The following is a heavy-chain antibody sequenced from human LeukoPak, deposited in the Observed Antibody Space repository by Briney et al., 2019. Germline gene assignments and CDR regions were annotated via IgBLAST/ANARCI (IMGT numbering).Heavy chain of an antibody. V-gene: IGHV1-24*01. CDR3: ATAPPTAPEDYYYYMDV. CDR2: FDPEDGET. D-gene: IGHD4-17*01. CDR1: GYTLTELS. Sequence: ASVKVSCKVSGYTLTELSMHWVRQAPGKGLEWMGGFDPEDGETIYPQKFQGRVTMTEDTSTDTAYMELSSLRSEDTAVYYCATAPPTAPEDYYYYMDVWGKGTTVTVSS. J-gene: IGHJ6*03.